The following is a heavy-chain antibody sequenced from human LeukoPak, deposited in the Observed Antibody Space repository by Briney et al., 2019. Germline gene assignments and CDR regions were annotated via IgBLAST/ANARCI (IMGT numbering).Heavy chain of an antibody. CDR1: GFTFSSYA. J-gene: IGHJ4*02. Sequence: GGSLRLSCAASGFTFSSYAMHWVRQAPGKGLEWVAVISYDGSNKYYADSVKGRFTISRDNSKNTLYLQMNSLRAEDTAVYYCARDRGDSSGHYPVYYFDYWGQGTLVTVSS. V-gene: IGHV3-30-3*01. CDR3: ARDRGDSSGHYPVYYFDY. D-gene: IGHD3-22*01. CDR2: ISYDGSNK.